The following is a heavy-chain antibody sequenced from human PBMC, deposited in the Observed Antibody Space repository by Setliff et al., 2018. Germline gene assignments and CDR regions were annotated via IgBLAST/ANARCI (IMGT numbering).Heavy chain of an antibody. V-gene: IGHV4-59*08. J-gene: IGHJ5*02. CDR2: SYYSGST. CDR1: GGSFSGYY. Sequence: ASETLSLTCAVYGGSFSGYYWSWIRQPPGKGLEWLGYSYYSGSTNYNPSLESRVTISVDTSKNKFSLKLSSVTAADTAVYYCARQVSWFDPWGQGTLVTVS. CDR3: ARQVSWFDP.